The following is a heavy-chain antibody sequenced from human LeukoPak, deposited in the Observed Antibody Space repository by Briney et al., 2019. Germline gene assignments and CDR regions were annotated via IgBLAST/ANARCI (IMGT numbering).Heavy chain of an antibody. Sequence: GASVKVSCKASGYTFTGYYIHWVRQAPGQGLEWMGWINPNSGGTNYAQKFQGRVTMTRDTSISTAYMELSRLRSDDTAVYYCARDAVAAAGSFYYYYYYMDVWGKGTTVTVSS. V-gene: IGHV1-2*02. J-gene: IGHJ6*03. CDR1: GYTFTGYY. D-gene: IGHD6-13*01. CDR3: ARDAVAAAGSFYYYYYYMDV. CDR2: INPNSGGT.